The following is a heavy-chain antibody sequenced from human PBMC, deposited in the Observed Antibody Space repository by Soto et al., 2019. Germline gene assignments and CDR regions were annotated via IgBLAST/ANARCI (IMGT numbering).Heavy chain of an antibody. CDR3: ARERYGDYGRGTFDI. CDR2: TYYRSKWYN. V-gene: IGHV6-1*01. J-gene: IGHJ3*02. Sequence: SRTLSLTCAISGDSVSNNSAAWNWIRQSPSRGLEWLGRTYYRSKWYNDYAVSVKNRIIINPDTSKNQFYLQLNSVTPEDTAVYYFARERYGDYGRGTFDIWGQGTMVTVSS. D-gene: IGHD4-17*01. CDR1: GDSVSNNSAA.